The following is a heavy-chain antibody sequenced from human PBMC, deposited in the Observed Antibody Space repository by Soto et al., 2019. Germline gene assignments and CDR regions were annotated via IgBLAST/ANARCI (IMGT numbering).Heavy chain of an antibody. CDR1: GFTFSNAW. J-gene: IGHJ1*01. V-gene: IGHV3-15*07. Sequence: EVQLVESGGGLVKPGGSLRLSCAASGFTFSNAWMNWVRQAPGKGLEWVGRIKSKTDGGTTDYAAPVKGRFTISRDDSKNTLYLQMNSLKTEDTAVYYCTTDLMAAAGIWKGEYFQHWGQGTLVTVSS. CDR3: TTDLMAAAGIWKGEYFQH. D-gene: IGHD6-13*01. CDR2: IKSKTDGGTT.